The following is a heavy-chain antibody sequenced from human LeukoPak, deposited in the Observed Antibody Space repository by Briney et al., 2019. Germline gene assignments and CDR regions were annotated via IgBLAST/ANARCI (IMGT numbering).Heavy chain of an antibody. Sequence: SETLSLTCTVSGGSISSSGYYWGWIRQPPGKGLEWIGSIYHSGSTYYNPSLKSRVTISVDTSKNQFSLKLSSVTAADTAVYYCAGAGDTYYYDSSGPCDYWGQGTLVTVSS. CDR2: IYHSGST. V-gene: IGHV4-39*07. J-gene: IGHJ4*02. CDR3: AGAGDTYYYDSSGPCDY. D-gene: IGHD3-22*01. CDR1: GGSISSSGYY.